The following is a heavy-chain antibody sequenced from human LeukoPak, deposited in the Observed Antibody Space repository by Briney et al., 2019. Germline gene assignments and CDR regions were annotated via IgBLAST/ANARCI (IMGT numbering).Heavy chain of an antibody. CDR1: GGSIIRSTYY. J-gene: IGHJ3*02. CDR2: IFYTGST. CDR3: ARHIGEPGIAVPGVAFDI. D-gene: IGHD6-19*01. Sequence: SETLSLTCTVYVSGGSIIRSTYYWGWIRQPPGKGLEWIGSIFYTGSTYYNPSLKSRVAISVDTSKNQFSLKLSSVTAADTAIYYCARHIGEPGIAVPGVAFDIWGQGTMVTVSS. V-gene: IGHV4-39*07.